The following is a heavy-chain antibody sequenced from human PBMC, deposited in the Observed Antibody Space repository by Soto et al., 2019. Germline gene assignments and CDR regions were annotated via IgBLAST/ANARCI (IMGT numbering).Heavy chain of an antibody. Sequence: QVQLVQSGAEVKKPGSSVKVSCKASGGTFSSYAISWVRQAPGQGLEWMGGIIPIFGTENYAQKFQGRVTLTADESTSPAYMELRSVRYEDTAVYYCARSGYEQLVRNYYYGMDVWGQGTTVTVSS. CDR2: IIPIFGTE. CDR3: ARSGYEQLVRNYYYGMDV. CDR1: GGTFSSYA. D-gene: IGHD6-6*01. V-gene: IGHV1-69*01. J-gene: IGHJ6*02.